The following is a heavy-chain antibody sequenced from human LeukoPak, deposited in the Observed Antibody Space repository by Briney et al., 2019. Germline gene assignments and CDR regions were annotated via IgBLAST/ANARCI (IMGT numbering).Heavy chain of an antibody. D-gene: IGHD1-26*01. CDR1: GYTFTSYG. Sequence: VASVKVSCKASGYTFTSYGISWVRQAPGQGLEWMGWISAYNGNTNYAQKLQGRVTMTTDTSTSTAYMELRSLRSDDTAVYYCARSEVIVGASGDFDYWGQGTLVTVSS. V-gene: IGHV1-18*01. CDR2: ISAYNGNT. CDR3: ARSEVIVGASGDFDY. J-gene: IGHJ4*02.